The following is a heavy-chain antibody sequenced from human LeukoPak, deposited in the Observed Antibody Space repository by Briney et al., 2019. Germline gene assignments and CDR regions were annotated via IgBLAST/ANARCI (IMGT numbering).Heavy chain of an antibody. Sequence: SETLSLTCTVSGGSISSYYWGWIRQPAGKGLEWIGRIYTSGSTNYNPSLKSRVTISVDTSKNQFSLKLSSVTAADTAVYYCARETYYYDSSGYSDAFDIWGQGTMVTVSS. CDR2: IYTSGST. J-gene: IGHJ3*02. CDR1: GGSISSYY. CDR3: ARETYYYDSSGYSDAFDI. D-gene: IGHD3-22*01. V-gene: IGHV4-4*07.